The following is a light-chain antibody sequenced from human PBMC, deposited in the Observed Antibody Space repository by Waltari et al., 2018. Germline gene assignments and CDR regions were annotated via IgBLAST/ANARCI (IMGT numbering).Light chain of an antibody. Sequence: DIQMTQSPSSLSASVGDRVTITCRASQSISSYLNWYQQKPGKAPKHLIYAASSLQSGVPSRFSGSGSGTDFTLTISSLQPEDFATYYCQQSYSTPITFGGGTKVEIK. V-gene: IGKV1-39*01. CDR1: QSISSY. CDR3: QQSYSTPIT. CDR2: AAS. J-gene: IGKJ4*01.